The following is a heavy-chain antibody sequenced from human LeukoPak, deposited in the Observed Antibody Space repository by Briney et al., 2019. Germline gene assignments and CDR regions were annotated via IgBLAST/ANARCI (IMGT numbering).Heavy chain of an antibody. D-gene: IGHD4-17*01. V-gene: IGHV1-2*02. CDR1: GYTFTVYY. CDR2: IDSNSGGT. CDR3: AREMNYDDYRTSDY. J-gene: IGHJ4*02. Sequence: GASVKVSCKSSGYTFTVYYMHWVRQAPGQGFEWMGRIDSNSGGTNYAQNFQGRVTMTRDTSISTVYMELISLRSDDTAVYYCAREMNYDDYRTSDYWGQGTLVTVSS.